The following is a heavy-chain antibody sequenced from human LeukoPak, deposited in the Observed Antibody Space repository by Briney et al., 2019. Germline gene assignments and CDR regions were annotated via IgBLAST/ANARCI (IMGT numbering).Heavy chain of an antibody. D-gene: IGHD7-27*01. V-gene: IGHV3-23*01. CDR2: ISGSGGST. CDR3: AKDQANWGHDAFDI. CDR1: GFRVSGYD. J-gene: IGHJ3*02. Sequence: GGSLRLSCAASGFRVSGYDLNWIRQAPGKGLEWVSAISGSGGSTYYADSVKGRFTISRDNSKNTLYLQMNSLRAEDTAVYYCAKDQANWGHDAFDIWGQGTMVTVSS.